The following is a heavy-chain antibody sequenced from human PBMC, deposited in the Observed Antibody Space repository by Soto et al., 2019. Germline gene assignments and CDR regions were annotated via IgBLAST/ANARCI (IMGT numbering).Heavy chain of an antibody. Sequence: SESLSLTCAVSGGSMSTNYWGWIRQPPGKGLEWVGFIDYTGSTNYNPSLKSPVTISLDTSKNQFSLNMTSVTAADTAAYFCGRTALRSFYYGMDVWGQGTTVTVSS. V-gene: IGHV4-59*01. CDR3: GRTALRSFYYGMDV. CDR2: IDYTGST. J-gene: IGHJ6*02. D-gene: IGHD2-2*01. CDR1: GGSMSTNY.